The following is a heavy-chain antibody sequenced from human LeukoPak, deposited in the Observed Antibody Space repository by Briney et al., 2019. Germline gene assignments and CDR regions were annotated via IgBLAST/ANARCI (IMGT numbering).Heavy chain of an antibody. J-gene: IGHJ4*02. Sequence: PGGSLGLSCAASGFTFSSYAMSWVRQAPGKGLEWVSTISGSGSSTYHADSVKGRFTISRDNSKNTLYLQMNSLRAEDTAVYYCAKTPVIGSYSNTWYGGFWGQGTLVTVSS. D-gene: IGHD6-13*01. V-gene: IGHV3-23*01. CDR3: AKTPVIGSYSNTWYGGF. CDR1: GFTFSSYA. CDR2: ISGSGSST.